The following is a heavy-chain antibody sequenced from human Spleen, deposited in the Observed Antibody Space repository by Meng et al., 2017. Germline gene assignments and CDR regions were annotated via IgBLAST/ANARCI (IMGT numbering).Heavy chain of an antibody. J-gene: IGHJ4*02. CDR1: GGSVSDYD. D-gene: IGHD4-11*01. V-gene: IGHV4-34*01. CDR2: INHSGST. Sequence: QEWGGGLVEPSEALSLPCVVSGGSVSDYDWSWIRQPPGKGLEWIGEINHSGSTNYNPSLESRDTISVDTSQNNLSLKLSSVTAADSAVYYCARGPTTMAHDFDYWGQGTLVTVSS. CDR3: ARGPTTMAHDFDY.